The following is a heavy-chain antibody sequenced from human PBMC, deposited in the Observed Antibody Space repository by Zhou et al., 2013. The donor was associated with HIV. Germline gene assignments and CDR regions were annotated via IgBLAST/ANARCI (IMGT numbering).Heavy chain of an antibody. CDR1: GGAFSTHA. Sequence: QVQLVQSGAQLKKPGSSVTVSCRPAGGAFSTHAISWVRQAPGQGLEWMGGIIPLFGTVNYAQKFQGRVTLNTDEYTATAFMELSSLTSEDTAVYYCARLVLADYFDNSGYYLDFWGQGTLVTVSS. CDR3: ARLVLADYFDNSGYYLDF. D-gene: IGHD3-22*01. V-gene: IGHV1-69*05. CDR2: IIPLFGTV. J-gene: IGHJ4*02.